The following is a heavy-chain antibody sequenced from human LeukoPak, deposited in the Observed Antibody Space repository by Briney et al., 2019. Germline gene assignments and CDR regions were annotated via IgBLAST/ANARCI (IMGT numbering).Heavy chain of an antibody. J-gene: IGHJ6*02. CDR2: ISFDGTNK. V-gene: IGHV3-30-3*01. Sequence: GRSLRLSCAASGFTFSSYAMHWVRQAPGKGLEWVAVISFDGTNKYYADSVKGRLTISRDNSESTLHLQMNSLRAEDTAVYFCAREVAVSGTENGAFNVWGPGTTVTVSS. D-gene: IGHD6-19*01. CDR1: GFTFSSYA. CDR3: AREVAVSGTENGAFNV.